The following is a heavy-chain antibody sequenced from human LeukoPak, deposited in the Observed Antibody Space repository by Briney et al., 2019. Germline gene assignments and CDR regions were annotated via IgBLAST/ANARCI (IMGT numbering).Heavy chain of an antibody. CDR1: GYTFTSYY. CDR3: ARENNQRGDRGAPFDP. J-gene: IGHJ5*02. Sequence: ASVKVSCKASGYTFTSYYMHWVRQAPGQGLEWMGIINPSGGSTSYAQKFQGRVTMTRDMSTSTVYMELSSLRSEDTAVYYCARENNQRGDRGAPFDPWGQGILVTVSS. V-gene: IGHV1-46*01. D-gene: IGHD1-14*01. CDR2: INPSGGST.